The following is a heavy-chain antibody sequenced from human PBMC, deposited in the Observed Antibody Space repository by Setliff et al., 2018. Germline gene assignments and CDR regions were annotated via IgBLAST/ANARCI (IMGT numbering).Heavy chain of an antibody. V-gene: IGHV4-30-2*01. CDR1: GGSISSGGYS. D-gene: IGHD3-16*01. Sequence: PSETLSLTCAVSGGSISSGGYSWSWIRQPTGKGLEWIGYIYHSGSTYYNPSLKSRVTISVDRSKNQFSLKLSSVTAADTAVYYCASQGEMISPWGYGMDVWGQGTTVTVSS. CDR3: ASQGEMISPWGYGMDV. CDR2: IYHSGST. J-gene: IGHJ6*02.